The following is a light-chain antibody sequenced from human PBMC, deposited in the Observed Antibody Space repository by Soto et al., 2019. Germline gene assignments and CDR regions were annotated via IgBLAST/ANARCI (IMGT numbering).Light chain of an antibody. V-gene: IGKV3D-20*02. CDR3: QQRSNWPIT. J-gene: IGKJ3*01. CDR2: DAS. Sequence: EIVLTQSPVTLSLSPWERATLACRASQSVSSSYLAWYQQKPGQAPRLLIYDASNRATGIPARFSGSGSGTDFTLTISSLEPEDFAVYYCQQRSNWPITFGPGTKVDIK. CDR1: QSVSSSY.